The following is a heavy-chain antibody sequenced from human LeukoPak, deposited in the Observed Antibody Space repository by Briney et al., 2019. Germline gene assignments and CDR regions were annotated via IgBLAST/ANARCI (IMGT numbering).Heavy chain of an antibody. V-gene: IGHV3-30*12. CDR2: MSSDGSNI. D-gene: IGHD6-13*01. CDR3: ASRGAFYSSSGYDAFDI. Sequence: PGGSLRLSCVASGFTFTDYGIHWVRQAPGKGLEWVALMSSDGSNIQYADSVKGQFTISRDNAKNSLYLQMNSLRAEDTAVYYCASRGAFYSSSGYDAFDIWGQGTMVTVSS. J-gene: IGHJ3*02. CDR1: GFTFTDYG.